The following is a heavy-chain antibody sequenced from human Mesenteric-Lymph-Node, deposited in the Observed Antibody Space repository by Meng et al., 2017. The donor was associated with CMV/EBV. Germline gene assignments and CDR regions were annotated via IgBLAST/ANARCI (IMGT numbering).Heavy chain of an antibody. V-gene: IGHV1-69*01. Sequence: CKASGGSFSSYAIRWVRQAPGQGLEWMGGIIPIFGTANYAQKFQGRVTITADESTNTAYMELSSLRSEDTAVYYCARVGYSGYDFFDYWGQGTLVTVSS. CDR3: ARVGYSGYDFFDY. CDR2: IIPIFGTA. D-gene: IGHD5-12*01. J-gene: IGHJ4*02. CDR1: GGSFSSYA.